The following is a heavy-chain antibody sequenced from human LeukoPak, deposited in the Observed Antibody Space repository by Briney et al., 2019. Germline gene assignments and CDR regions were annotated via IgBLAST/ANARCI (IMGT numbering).Heavy chain of an antibody. D-gene: IGHD6-6*01. CDR1: GGSISSSSYY. CDR3: ASLMALYRSSSRRY. V-gene: IGHV4-39*01. J-gene: IGHJ4*02. CDR2: IYYSGST. Sequence: SETLSLTCTVSGGSISSSSYYWGWIRQPPGKGLEWIGSIYYSGSTYYNPSLKSRVTISVDTSKNQFSLKLSSVTAADTAVYYCASLMALYRSSSRRYWGQGTLVTVSS.